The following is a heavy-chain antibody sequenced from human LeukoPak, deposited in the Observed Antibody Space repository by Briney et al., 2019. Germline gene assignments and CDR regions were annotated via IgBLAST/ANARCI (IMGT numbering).Heavy chain of an antibody. D-gene: IGHD3-10*01. CDR3: ARNLWFGVLPDWFDP. CDR2: IYYSGST. V-gene: IGHV4-39*01. CDR1: GGSISSSSYY. J-gene: IGHJ5*02. Sequence: PSETLSLTCTVSGGSISSSSYYWGWIRQPPGKGLEWIGSIYYSGSTYYNPSLKSRVTISVDTSKNQFSLKLSSVTAADTAVYYCARNLWFGVLPDWFDPWGQGTLVTVSS.